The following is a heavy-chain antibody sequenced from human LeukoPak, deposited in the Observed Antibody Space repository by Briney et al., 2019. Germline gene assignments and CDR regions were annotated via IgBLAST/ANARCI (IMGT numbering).Heavy chain of an antibody. Sequence: ASVKVSCKASGYTFTSYGISWVRQAPGQGLEWMGWISAYNGNTNYAQKFQGRVTMTRNTSIGTAYMELSSLRSEDTAVYYCARGSKRRNWFDPWGQGTLVTVSS. V-gene: IGHV1-18*01. CDR3: ARGSKRRNWFDP. CDR1: GYTFTSYG. J-gene: IGHJ5*02. CDR2: ISAYNGNT.